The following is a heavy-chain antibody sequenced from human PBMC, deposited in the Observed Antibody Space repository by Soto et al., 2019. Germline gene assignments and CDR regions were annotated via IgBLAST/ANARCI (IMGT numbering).Heavy chain of an antibody. V-gene: IGHV3-30-3*01. Sequence: VQLVESGGGLVKPGGSLRLSCAASGFTFSSYAMHWVRQAPGKGLEWVAVISYDGSNKYYADSVKGRFTISRDNSKNTLYLQMNSLRAEDTAVYYCARGIRFLEGPFDYWGQGTLVTVSS. D-gene: IGHD3-3*01. J-gene: IGHJ4*02. CDR2: ISYDGSNK. CDR1: GFTFSSYA. CDR3: ARGIRFLEGPFDY.